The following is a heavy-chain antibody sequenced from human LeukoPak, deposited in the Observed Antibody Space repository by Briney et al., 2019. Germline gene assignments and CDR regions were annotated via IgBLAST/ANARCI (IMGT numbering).Heavy chain of an antibody. D-gene: IGHD1-14*01. CDR1: GFTVSNNY. CDR3: VRKNRDFNAAFDI. J-gene: IGHJ3*02. V-gene: IGHV3-53*01. Sequence: GGSLRLSCAASGFTVSNNYMSWVRQAPGKGLEWVSISYSDSNTNYADSVRGRFTISRDTSQNTLSLQMNSLRAEDTAVYYCVRKNRDFNAAFDIWGQGTVVTVSS. CDR2: SYSDSNT.